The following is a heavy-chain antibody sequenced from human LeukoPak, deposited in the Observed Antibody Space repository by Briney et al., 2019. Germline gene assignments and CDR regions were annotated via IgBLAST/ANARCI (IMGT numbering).Heavy chain of an antibody. V-gene: IGHV3-15*01. Sequence: GGSLRLSCAASGFTFSDAWMNWVRQAPGKGLEWVGRIKSKTDGGTTDYAAPVKGRFTISRDDSKNTLYLQMNSLKTEDTAVYYCTVRLVGATRAFDYWGQGTLVTVSS. CDR3: TVRLVGATRAFDY. CDR2: IKSKTDGGTT. D-gene: IGHD1-26*01. CDR1: GFTFSDAW. J-gene: IGHJ4*02.